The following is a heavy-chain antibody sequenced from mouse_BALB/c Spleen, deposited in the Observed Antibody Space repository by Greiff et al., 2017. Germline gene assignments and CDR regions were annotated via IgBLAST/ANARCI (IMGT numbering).Heavy chain of an antibody. CDR1: GFTFSSYA. V-gene: IGHV5-6-5*01. CDR2: ISSGGST. Sequence: EVQRVESGGGLVKPGGSLKLSCAASGFTFSSYAMSWVRQTPEKRLEWVASISSGGSTYYPDSVKGRFTISRDNARNILYLQMSSLRSEDTAMYYCARGLSTAGDCDVWGAGTTVTVSS. J-gene: IGHJ1*01. CDR3: ARGLSTAGDCDV. D-gene: IGHD1-2*01.